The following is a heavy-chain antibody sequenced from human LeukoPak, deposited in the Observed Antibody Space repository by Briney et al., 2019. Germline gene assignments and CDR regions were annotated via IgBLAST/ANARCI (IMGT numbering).Heavy chain of an antibody. D-gene: IGHD6-19*01. CDR3: ARGSWEWLGRRFDY. CDR1: GGSISSYY. CDR2: IYYSGST. J-gene: IGHJ4*02. Sequence: SETLSLTCTVSGGSISSYYWSWIRQPPGKGLEWIGYIYYSGSTNYNPSLKSRVTISVDRSKNQFSLKLSSVTAADTAVYYCARGSWEWLGRRFDYWGQGTLVTVSS. V-gene: IGHV4-59*12.